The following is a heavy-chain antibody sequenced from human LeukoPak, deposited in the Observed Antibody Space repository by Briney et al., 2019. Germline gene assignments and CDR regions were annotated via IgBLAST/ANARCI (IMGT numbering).Heavy chain of an antibody. D-gene: IGHD5-24*01. V-gene: IGHV3-15*01. CDR3: SEMSSY. CDR2: ITTNTDGGTT. CDR1: GFASSNAW. J-gene: IGHJ4*02. Sequence: GGSLRLSCAASGFASSNAWMTWVRQPPGKGLEWVGRITTNTDGGTTDYAAPVKGRFTISRDDSKNTLYLQMNSLKTEDTAVYYCSEMSSYWGQGTLVTVSS.